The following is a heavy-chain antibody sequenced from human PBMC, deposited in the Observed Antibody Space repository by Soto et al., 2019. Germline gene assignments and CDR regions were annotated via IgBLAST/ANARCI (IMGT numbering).Heavy chain of an antibody. V-gene: IGHV4-39*01. CDR2: IYHSGSM. D-gene: IGHD3-10*01. Sequence: PSETLSLTCTVSGGSISSSSYYWGWIRQPPGEGLEWIGSIYHSGSMYYNPSLKSRVTISVDTSKNQFSLKLSSVTAADTAVYYCARRAYYGSGSYHYFDYWGQGSLVTVSS. CDR3: ARRAYYGSGSYHYFDY. CDR1: GGSISSSSYY. J-gene: IGHJ4*02.